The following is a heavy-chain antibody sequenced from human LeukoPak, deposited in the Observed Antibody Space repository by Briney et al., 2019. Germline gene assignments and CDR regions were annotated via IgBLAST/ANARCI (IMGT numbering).Heavy chain of an antibody. D-gene: IGHD3-10*01. CDR2: IYTSGST. J-gene: IGHJ4*02. V-gene: IGHV4-4*07. CDR3: ARSARTMVRGSVSYFDY. Sequence: SETLSLTCTVSGGSISSYYWSWIRQPAGKGLEWIGRIYTSGSTNYNPSLKSRVTISVDTSKNQFSLKLSSVTAADTAVYYCARSARTMVRGSVSYFDYWGQGTLVTVSS. CDR1: GGSISSYY.